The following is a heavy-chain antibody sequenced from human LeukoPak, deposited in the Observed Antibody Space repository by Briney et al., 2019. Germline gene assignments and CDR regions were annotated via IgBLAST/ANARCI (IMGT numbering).Heavy chain of an antibody. Sequence: SETLSLTCTVSGASISAFHWTWFRQPAGKGLEWIGLIYSSGSTLFNPSLKSRVAMSVDLTKDQLSLKLTSVTAADTAMYYCARKDGDYWGRGTLVTVSS. CDR1: GASISAFH. J-gene: IGHJ4*02. V-gene: IGHV4-4*07. CDR2: IYSSGST. CDR3: ARKDGDY.